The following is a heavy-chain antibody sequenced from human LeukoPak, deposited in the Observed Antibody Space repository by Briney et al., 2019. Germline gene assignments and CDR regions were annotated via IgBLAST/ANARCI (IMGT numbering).Heavy chain of an antibody. D-gene: IGHD6-19*01. J-gene: IGHJ4*02. CDR1: EYTFTGYY. CDR2: INPNSGGT. Sequence: GASVKVSCKASEYTFTGYYMHWVRQAPGQGLEWMGWINPNSGGTNYAQKFQGRVTMTRDTSISTAYMELSNLRSEDTAVYYCARDPDTNGWAKYYFDYWGQGTLVTVSS. V-gene: IGHV1-2*02. CDR3: ARDPDTNGWAKYYFDY.